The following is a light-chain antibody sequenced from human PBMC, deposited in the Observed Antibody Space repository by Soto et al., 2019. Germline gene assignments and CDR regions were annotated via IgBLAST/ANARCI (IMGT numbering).Light chain of an antibody. V-gene: IGKV3-20*01. J-gene: IGKJ1*01. CDR1: QSVSSNY. Sequence: EMVLTRSPGTLSLSPGERGTLSCRASQSVSSNYLAWYQQKPGQAPRLLIYSAFSRATAIPDRFSGSGSGTDFTLTISRLEPEDFAVYYFQYYGSSPWTFGQGTKVEIK. CDR3: QYYGSSPWT. CDR2: SAF.